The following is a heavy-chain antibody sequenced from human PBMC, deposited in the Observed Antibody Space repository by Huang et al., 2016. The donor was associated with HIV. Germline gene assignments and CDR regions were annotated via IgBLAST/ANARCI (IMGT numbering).Heavy chain of an antibody. J-gene: IGHJ4*02. CDR3: ARVRRHSGNSGLIDF. Sequence: QVHLVQSGAAVREPGSSVEVSCTSSAGALTSHSITWVRPAPGHGLERGGTFVPLFGTPNYAQKFLGRLSFRADESTGAVYMKWALLKSEDTAIYFCARVRRHSGNSGLIDFWGQGTLVTVTS. CDR1: AGALTSHS. CDR2: FVPLFGTP. D-gene: IGHD6-19*01. V-gene: IGHV1-69*13.